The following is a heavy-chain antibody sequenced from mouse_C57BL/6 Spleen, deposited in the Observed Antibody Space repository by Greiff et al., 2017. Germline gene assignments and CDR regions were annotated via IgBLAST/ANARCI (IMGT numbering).Heavy chain of an antibody. Sequence: QVQLQQSGPGLVQPSQSLSITCTVSGFSLTSYGVHWVRQSPGKGLEWLGVIWSGGSTDYNAAFISRLSISKDNSKSQVFFKMNSLQADDTAIYYCARMDYDDYCDYWGQGTTLTVSS. D-gene: IGHD2-4*01. CDR2: IWSGGST. CDR1: GFSLTSYG. J-gene: IGHJ2*01. CDR3: ARMDYDDYCDY. V-gene: IGHV2-2*01.